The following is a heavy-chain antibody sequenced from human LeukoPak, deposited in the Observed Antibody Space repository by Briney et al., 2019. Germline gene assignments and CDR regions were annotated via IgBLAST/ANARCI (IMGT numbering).Heavy chain of an antibody. V-gene: IGHV4-59*08. CDR2: IYYSGST. CDR3: ARRTRTGAAAGPTNWFDP. J-gene: IGHJ5*02. D-gene: IGHD6-13*01. CDR1: GGSISSYY. Sequence: SETLSLTCTVSGGSISSYYWSWIRQPPGKGLEWIGYIYYSGSTNYNPSLKSRVTISVDTSKNQFSLKLSSVTAADTAVYYCARRTRTGAAAGPTNWFDPWGQGTLVTVSS.